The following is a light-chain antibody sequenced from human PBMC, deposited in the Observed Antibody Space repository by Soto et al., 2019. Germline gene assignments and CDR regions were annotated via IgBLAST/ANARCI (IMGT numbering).Light chain of an antibody. CDR1: SSNIGTNV. V-gene: IGLV1-47*01. Sequence: QSVLTQPPSVSGTPGQRVTISCSGSSSNIGTNVVNWYQQLPGTAPKLLIYRNNQRPSGVPDRFSGSKSGTSASLAISGLRSEDEADYYCAAWDDSLSAYVIFGGGTKLTVL. J-gene: IGLJ2*01. CDR3: AAWDDSLSAYVI. CDR2: RNN.